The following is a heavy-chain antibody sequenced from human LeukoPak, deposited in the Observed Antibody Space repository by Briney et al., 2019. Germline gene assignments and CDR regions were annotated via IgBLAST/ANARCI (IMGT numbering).Heavy chain of an antibody. D-gene: IGHD6-19*01. J-gene: IGHJ4*02. CDR2: IYYSGSS. V-gene: IGHV4-59*01. Sequence: PSQTLSLTCTVSGGSISSYYWSWIRQPPGKGLEWIGYIYYSGSSNYNPSLKSRVTISVDTSKSQFSLKLSSVTAADTAVYYCARDTAVAGAFDYWGQGTLVTVSS. CDR3: ARDTAVAGAFDY. CDR1: GGSISSYY.